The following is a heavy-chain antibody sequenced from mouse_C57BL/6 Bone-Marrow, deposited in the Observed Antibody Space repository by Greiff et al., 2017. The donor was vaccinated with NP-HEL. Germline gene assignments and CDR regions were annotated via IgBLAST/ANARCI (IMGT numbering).Heavy chain of an antibody. Sequence: EVKLVESGGGLVKPGGSLKLSCAASGFTFSDYGMHWVRQAPEKGLEWVAYISSGSSTIYYADTVKGRFTISRDNAKNTLFLQMTSLRSEDTAMYYCARKDWGYFDYWGQGTTLTVSS. D-gene: IGHD4-1*01. CDR2: ISSGSSTI. J-gene: IGHJ2*01. CDR1: GFTFSDYG. V-gene: IGHV5-17*01. CDR3: ARKDWGYFDY.